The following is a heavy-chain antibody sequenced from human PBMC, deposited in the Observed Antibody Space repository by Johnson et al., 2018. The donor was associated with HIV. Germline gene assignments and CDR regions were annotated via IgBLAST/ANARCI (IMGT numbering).Heavy chain of an antibody. D-gene: IGHD4-23*01. CDR3: AREQYGGNSNAGDGFDI. V-gene: IGHV3-7*01. CDR2: IKQDGTEK. CDR1: GFTFSSYW. Sequence: VQLVESGGGLVQPGGSLRLSCAASGFTFSSYWMSWVRQAPGKGLEWVANIKQDGTEKYYVGSVQGRFTISRDNAKNSLYLQMTSLRAEDTAVYYCAREQYGGNSNAGDGFDIWGQGTMVTVSS. J-gene: IGHJ3*02.